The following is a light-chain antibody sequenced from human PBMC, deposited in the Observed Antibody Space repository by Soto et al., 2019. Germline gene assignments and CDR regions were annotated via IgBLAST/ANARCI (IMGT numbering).Light chain of an antibody. CDR1: QSVNSY. CDR3: QQSHSTPIS. CDR2: DAS. J-gene: IGKJ5*01. V-gene: IGKV3-11*01. Sequence: EIVLTQSPVTLSLSPGERATLSCRASQSVNSYLAWYQQKPGQAPRLLIYDASTRATGIPDRFSGSGSGTDFTLTISTLQPEDFATYYCQQSHSTPISFGQGTRLEN.